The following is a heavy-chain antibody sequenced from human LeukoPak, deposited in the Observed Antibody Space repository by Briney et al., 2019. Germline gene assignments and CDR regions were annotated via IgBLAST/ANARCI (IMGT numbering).Heavy chain of an antibody. Sequence: ASVKVSCKASGYTFTSYYMHWVRQAPGQGLEWMGIISPSGGSTSYAQKFQGRVTMTRDTSTSTVYMELSSLRSEDTAVYYCARERGGLVGATYVFDYWGQGTLVTVSS. CDR3: ARERGGLVGATYVFDY. V-gene: IGHV1-46*01. D-gene: IGHD1-26*01. CDR1: GYTFTSYY. J-gene: IGHJ4*02. CDR2: ISPSGGST.